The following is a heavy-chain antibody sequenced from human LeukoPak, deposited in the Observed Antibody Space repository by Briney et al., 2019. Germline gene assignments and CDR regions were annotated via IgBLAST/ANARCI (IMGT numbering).Heavy chain of an antibody. Sequence: GGSLRLSCAASGFTFSRYVMSWVRQAPGKGLEWVSAISAIGGSTYYADSVKGRFTVSRVNSKNTLYLQMNSLRAEDTAIYYCAKDDGSSSYYFDSWGQGTLVTVSS. CDR1: GFTFSRYV. V-gene: IGHV3-23*01. CDR2: ISAIGGST. CDR3: AKDDGSSSYYFDS. J-gene: IGHJ4*02. D-gene: IGHD6-6*01.